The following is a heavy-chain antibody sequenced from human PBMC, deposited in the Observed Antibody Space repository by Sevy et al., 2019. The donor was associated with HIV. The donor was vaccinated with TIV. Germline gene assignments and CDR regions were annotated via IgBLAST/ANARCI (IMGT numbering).Heavy chain of an antibody. J-gene: IGHJ6*02. D-gene: IGHD2-8*02. V-gene: IGHV3-23*01. Sequence: GGSLRLSCAASGFSFTSYWMSWVRQAPGKGLEWVSTLIGGGSRTYYADSVTGRVTISGDNSRNTLYLQMISLRAEDTAVYYCAKRRVQSGLSGGGANYGWDVCGQGTTVTVSS. CDR3: AKRRVQSGLSGGGANYGWDV. CDR1: GFSFTSYW. CDR2: LIGGGSRT.